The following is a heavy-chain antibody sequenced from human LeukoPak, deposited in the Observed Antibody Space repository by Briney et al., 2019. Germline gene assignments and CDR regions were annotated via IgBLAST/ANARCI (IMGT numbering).Heavy chain of an antibody. CDR2: ISPGGGST. CDR1: GFTFSSHA. D-gene: IGHD1-26*01. Sequence: GGSLRLSCAASGFTFSSHAMSWVRQAPGKGLEWVSGISPGGGSTYYADSVKGRFSISRDNSKNTLYLQMNSLRAEDTAAYYCAKEPYSGSQLLDYWGQGTLVTVSS. CDR3: AKEPYSGSQLLDY. V-gene: IGHV3-23*01. J-gene: IGHJ4*02.